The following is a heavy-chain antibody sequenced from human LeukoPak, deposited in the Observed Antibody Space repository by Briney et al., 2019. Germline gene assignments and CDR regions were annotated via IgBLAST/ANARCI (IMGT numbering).Heavy chain of an antibody. J-gene: IGHJ6*03. V-gene: IGHV1-69*13. CDR3: ARSRDILTGYYIGYYYYYMDV. D-gene: IGHD3-9*01. CDR2: IIPIFGTA. CDR1: GYTFTDYY. Sequence: ASVKVSCKASGYTFTDYYMHWVRQAPGQGLEWMGGIIPIFGTANYAQKFQGRVTITADESTSTAYMELSSLRSEDTAVYYCARSRDILTGYYIGYYYYYMDVWGIGTTVTISS.